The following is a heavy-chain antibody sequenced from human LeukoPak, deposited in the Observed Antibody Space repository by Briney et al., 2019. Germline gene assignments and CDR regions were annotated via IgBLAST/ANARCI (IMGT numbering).Heavy chain of an antibody. CDR2: IYYSGST. J-gene: IGHJ6*02. CDR3: AREHPIVVVPAVKNYYGMDV. Sequence: SETLSLTCTVSGGSISSYYWSWIRQPPGKGLEWIGFIYYSGSTYYNPSLKSRVTISVDTSKNQFSLNLNSVTAADTAVYYCAREHPIVVVPAVKNYYGMDVWGQGTTVTVSS. D-gene: IGHD2-2*01. CDR1: GGSISSYY. V-gene: IGHV4-30-4*01.